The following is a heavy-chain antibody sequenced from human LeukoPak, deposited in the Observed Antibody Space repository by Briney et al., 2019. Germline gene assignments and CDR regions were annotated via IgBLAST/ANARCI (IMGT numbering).Heavy chain of an antibody. CDR3: AKDHYYDILTGLDY. D-gene: IGHD3-9*01. CDR2: ISWNSGSI. CDR1: GFTFDDYA. J-gene: IGHJ4*02. V-gene: IGHV3-9*01. Sequence: SLRLSCAASGFTFDDYAMHWVRQAPGKGLEWVSGISWNSGSIGYADSVKGRFTISRDNAKNSLYLQMNSLRAEDTALYYCAKDHYYDILTGLDYWCQGTLVTVSS.